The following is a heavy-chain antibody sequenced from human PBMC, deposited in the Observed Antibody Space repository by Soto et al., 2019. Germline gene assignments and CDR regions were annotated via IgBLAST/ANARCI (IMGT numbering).Heavy chain of an antibody. V-gene: IGHV1-3*01. CDR2: INAGNGNT. D-gene: IGHD3-9*01. Sequence: ASVKVSCKASGYTFTAYAMHWVRQAPGQRLEWMGWINAGNGNTKYSQKFQGRVTITRDTSASTAYMELSSLRSEDTAVYYCARDGEYDILTGYYYYYGMDVWGQGTTVTVSS. J-gene: IGHJ6*02. CDR3: ARDGEYDILTGYYYYYGMDV. CDR1: GYTFTAYA.